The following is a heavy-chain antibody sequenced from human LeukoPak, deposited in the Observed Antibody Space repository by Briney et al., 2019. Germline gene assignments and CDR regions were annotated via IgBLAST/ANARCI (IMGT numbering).Heavy chain of an antibody. J-gene: IGHJ6*03. Sequence: GGSLRLSCAASGFTVSSNYMSWVRQAPAKGLERVSVIYSGGSTYHADSVKGRFTISRDNSKNTLYLQMNSLRAEDTAVYYCAKGPGSNYQLYYYYYMDVWRKGTTVTVSS. CDR2: IYSGGST. V-gene: IGHV3-53*05. CDR3: AKGPGSNYQLYYYYYMDV. CDR1: GFTVSSNY. D-gene: IGHD4/OR15-4a*01.